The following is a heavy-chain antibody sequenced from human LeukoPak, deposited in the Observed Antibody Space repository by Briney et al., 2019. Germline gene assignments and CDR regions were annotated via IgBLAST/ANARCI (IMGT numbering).Heavy chain of an antibody. V-gene: IGHV3-33*01. CDR1: GFTFSKYG. CDR3: TREASKGYYDTSGYYYDY. J-gene: IGHJ4*02. Sequence: GGSLRLSCAASGFTFSKYGMHWVRQAPGKGLEWVAVIWSDGSYKNYADSVKGRFSISRDNSKNTLYLRMNSLRADDTAVYYCTREASKGYYDTSGYYYDYWGQGTLVTVSS. CDR2: IWSDGSYK. D-gene: IGHD3-22*01.